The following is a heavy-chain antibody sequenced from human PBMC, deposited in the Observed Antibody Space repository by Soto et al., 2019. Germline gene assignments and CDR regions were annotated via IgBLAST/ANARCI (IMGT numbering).Heavy chain of an antibody. CDR1: GFTFSSYS. CDR2: ISSSSSYI. CDR3: ARDARGYCSSTSCYGGYYFDY. V-gene: IGHV3-21*01. D-gene: IGHD2-2*01. Sequence: GGSLRLSCAASGFTFSSYSMNWVRQAPGKGLEWVSSISSSSSYIYYADSVKGRFTISRDNAKNSLYLQMNSLRAEDMAVYYCARDARGYCSSTSCYGGYYFDYWGQGTLVTVSS. J-gene: IGHJ4*02.